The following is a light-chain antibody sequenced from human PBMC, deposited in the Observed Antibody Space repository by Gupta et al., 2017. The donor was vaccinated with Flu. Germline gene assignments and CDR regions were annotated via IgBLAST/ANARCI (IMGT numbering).Light chain of an antibody. Sequence: QSVLAQPPSASGTPGQRVTIPCSGSSSNIGSNTVNWYQQVPGMAPKLLIYGNNQRPSGVPDRFSGSKSGTSASLAINGLQSEDEADYYCAAWDDSLNGHYVFGTGTKVTVL. CDR3: AAWDDSLNGHYV. CDR2: GNN. V-gene: IGLV1-44*01. CDR1: SSNIGSNT. J-gene: IGLJ1*01.